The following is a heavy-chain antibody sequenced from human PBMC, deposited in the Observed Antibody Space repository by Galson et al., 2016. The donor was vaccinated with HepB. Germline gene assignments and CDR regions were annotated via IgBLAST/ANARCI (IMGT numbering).Heavy chain of an antibody. CDR1: GFPFNNRG. CDR3: AKRHEYCPPVGCSVDD. J-gene: IGHJ4*02. CDR2: DSVHGGRK. D-gene: IGHD2/OR15-2a*01. V-gene: IGHV3-30*18. Sequence: SLRLSCAASGFPFNNRGMHWVRQAPGKGLEWVAADSVHGGRKFYADSVKGRFTISRDNSNNMLFLQMNSLRADDTAVYYCAKRHEYCPPVGCSVDDWGQGTLASVSS.